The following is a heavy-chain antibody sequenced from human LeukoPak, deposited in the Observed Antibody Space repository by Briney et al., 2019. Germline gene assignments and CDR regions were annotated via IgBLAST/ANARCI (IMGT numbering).Heavy chain of an antibody. CDR1: GGSISSYY. CDR3: ARRIAAAGGDAFDI. D-gene: IGHD6-13*01. J-gene: IGHJ3*02. Sequence: SETLSLTCTVSGGSISSYYWSWIRQPPGKGLEWIGYIYYSGSTNYNPSLKSRVAISVDTSKNQFSLKLSSVTAADTAVYYCARRIAAAGGDAFDIWGQGTMVTVSS. CDR2: IYYSGST. V-gene: IGHV4-59*01.